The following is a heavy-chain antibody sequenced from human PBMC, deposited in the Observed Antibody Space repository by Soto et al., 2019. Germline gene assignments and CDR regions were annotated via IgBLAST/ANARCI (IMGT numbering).Heavy chain of an antibody. D-gene: IGHD7-27*01. J-gene: IGHJ4*02. CDR1: GGSISSYY. CDR3: ARVPSYLGYFDY. Sequence: PSETLSLTCTVSGGSISSYYWSWIRQPPGKGLEWIGYIYYSGSTNYNPSLKSRVTISVDTSKNQFSLKLSSVTAADTAVYYCARVPSYLGYFDYWGQGTLVTAPQ. CDR2: IYYSGST. V-gene: IGHV4-59*01.